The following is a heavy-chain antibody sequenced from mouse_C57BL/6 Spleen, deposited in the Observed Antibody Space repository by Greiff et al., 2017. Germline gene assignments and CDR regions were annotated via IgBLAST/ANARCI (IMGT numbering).Heavy chain of an antibody. V-gene: IGHV3-6*01. CDR1: GYSITSGYY. CDR2: ISYDGSN. D-gene: IGHD1-1*01. J-gene: IGHJ1*03. CDR3: ARGGYGSSYGWYFDV. Sequence: EVKLQESGPGLVKPSQSLSLTCSVTGYSITSGYYWNWIRQFPGNKLEWMGYISYDGSNNYNPSLKNRISITRDTSKNQFFLKLNSVTTEDTATYYCARGGYGSSYGWYFDVWGTGTTVTVSS.